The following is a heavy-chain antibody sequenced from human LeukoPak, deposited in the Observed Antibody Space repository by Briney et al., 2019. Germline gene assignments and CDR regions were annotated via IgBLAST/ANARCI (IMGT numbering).Heavy chain of an antibody. CDR1: GYTFTSYG. D-gene: IGHD4-11*01. Sequence: ASVKVSCKASGYTFTSYGISWVRRAPGQGLEWMGWISAYNGNTNYAQKLQGRVTMTTDTSTSTAYMELRGLRSDDTAVYYCARSHFFDYSNYYYYYMDVWGKGTTVTVSS. CDR2: ISAYNGNT. J-gene: IGHJ6*03. V-gene: IGHV1-18*01. CDR3: ARSHFFDYSNYYYYYMDV.